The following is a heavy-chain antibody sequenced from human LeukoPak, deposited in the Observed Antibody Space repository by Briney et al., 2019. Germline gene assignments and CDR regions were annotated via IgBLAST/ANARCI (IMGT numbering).Heavy chain of an antibody. CDR3: ARQTAMGRSGDY. CDR2: IDPSDSET. J-gene: IGHJ4*02. V-gene: IGHV5-51*01. D-gene: IGHD5-18*01. CDR1: GYSFTSHW. Sequence: GESLKTSCKASGYSFTSHWIGWVRQMPGKGLEWMGIIDPSDSETRYTPSFQGQVTISVDKSLTTADLQWNSLKASDTAMYYCARQTAMGRSGDYWGQGTLVTVSS.